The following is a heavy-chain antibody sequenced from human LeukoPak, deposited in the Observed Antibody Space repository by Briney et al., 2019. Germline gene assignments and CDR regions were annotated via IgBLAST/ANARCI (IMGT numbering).Heavy chain of an antibody. V-gene: IGHV4-59*01. CDR2: IYYSGST. CDR1: GGSISSNY. D-gene: IGHD3-10*01. J-gene: IGHJ4*02. Sequence: SETLSLTCTVSGGSISSNYWSWIRQPPGKGLEWIGYIYYSGSTNYNPSLKSRVTISVDTSKNQFSLKLSSVTAADTAVYYCARSYGSGSYPNWGQGTLVTVSS. CDR3: ARSYGSGSYPN.